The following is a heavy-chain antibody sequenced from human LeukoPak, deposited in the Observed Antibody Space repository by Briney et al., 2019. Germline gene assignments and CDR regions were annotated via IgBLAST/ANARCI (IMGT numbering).Heavy chain of an antibody. D-gene: IGHD3-22*01. V-gene: IGHV4-59*08. CDR1: GGSISSYY. Sequence: PSETLSLTCTVSGGSISSYYWSWIRQPPGKGLEWIGYIYYSGSTNYNPSLKSRVTISVDTSKNQFSLKLSSVTAADTAVYYCARGRYDSSGYRRVYWFDPWGQGTLVTVSS. CDR3: ARGRYDSSGYRRVYWFDP. CDR2: IYYSGST. J-gene: IGHJ5*02.